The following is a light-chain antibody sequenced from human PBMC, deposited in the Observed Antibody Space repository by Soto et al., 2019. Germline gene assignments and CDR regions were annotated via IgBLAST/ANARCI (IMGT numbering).Light chain of an antibody. J-gene: IGKJ4*01. CDR1: QSVNIY. V-gene: IGKV3-11*01. Sequence: IVSTQSPATLSLSPGERATLSCRASQSVNIYLAWYQQKPGQAPRLLIYDASNRATGIPARFSGSGSGTDFTLTISSLEPEDIPVYYRPQRSNWRVTFGGGTKVEIX. CDR2: DAS. CDR3: PQRSNWRVT.